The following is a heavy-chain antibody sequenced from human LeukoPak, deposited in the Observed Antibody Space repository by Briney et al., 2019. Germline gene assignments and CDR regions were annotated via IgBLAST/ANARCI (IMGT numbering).Heavy chain of an antibody. D-gene: IGHD3-22*01. CDR2: INRSGST. V-gene: IGHV4-34*01. J-gene: IGHJ3*02. CDR3: ARGRGITMIVVVITSGAFDI. Sequence: KPSETLSLTCAVYGGSFSGYYWSWIRQPPGKGLEWIGEINRSGSTNYNPSLKSRVTISVDTSKNQFSLKLSSVTAADTAVYYCARGRGITMIVVVITSGAFDIWGQGTMVTVSS. CDR1: GGSFSGYY.